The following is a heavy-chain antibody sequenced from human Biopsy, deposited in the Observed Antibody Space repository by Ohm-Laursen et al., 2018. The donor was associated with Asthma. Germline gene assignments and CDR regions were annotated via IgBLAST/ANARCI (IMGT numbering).Heavy chain of an antibody. CDR2: IKHDGTEK. D-gene: IGHD1-26*01. CDR1: GFTLGDYW. J-gene: IGHJ4*02. V-gene: IGHV3-7*01. CDR3: AKDVFPGWELRRGPDY. Sequence: SLRLSCAASGFTLGDYWMSWVRQVPGKGLEWVANIKHDGTEKNHVDSLKGRFTISRDNSRNTLHLQMNSLRAEDTAVYYCAKDVFPGWELRRGPDYWGQGTLVTVSP.